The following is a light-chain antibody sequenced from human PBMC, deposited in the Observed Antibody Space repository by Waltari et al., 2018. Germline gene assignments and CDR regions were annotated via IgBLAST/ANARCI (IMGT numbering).Light chain of an antibody. CDR1: QSVSRA. Sequence: DIVLTQSPGTLSLSPGERATLSCRASQSVSRALACYQQKPGQAPRLLIYGASNRATGIPDRFSGSGSGTDFSLTISSLEPEDFAVYYCQHYLRLPATFGQGTKVEIK. CDR2: GAS. CDR3: QHYLRLPAT. J-gene: IGKJ1*01. V-gene: IGKV3-20*01.